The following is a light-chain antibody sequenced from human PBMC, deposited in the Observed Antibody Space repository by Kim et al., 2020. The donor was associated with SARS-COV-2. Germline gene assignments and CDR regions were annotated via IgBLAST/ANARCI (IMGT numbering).Light chain of an antibody. CDR3: ATWDVSLDAWV. Sequence: QSVLTQPPSTSGTPGQRVTISCSGSSSNIGRHFVNWFKQLPGTAPKVFIYNDYQRPSGVLDRFSGSRSGTSASLAISGLQSEDEADYYCATWDVSLDAWVFGGGTQLTVL. CDR1: SSNIGRHF. V-gene: IGLV1-44*01. J-gene: IGLJ3*02. CDR2: NDY.